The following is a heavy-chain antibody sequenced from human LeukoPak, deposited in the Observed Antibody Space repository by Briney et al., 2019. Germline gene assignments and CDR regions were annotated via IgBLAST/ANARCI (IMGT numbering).Heavy chain of an antibody. CDR2: IYYSGST. D-gene: IGHD3-22*01. J-gene: IGHJ4*02. CDR3: VRALDDYYDSSGYYFDY. V-gene: IGHV4-39*07. Sequence: WVRQAPGKGLEWIGSIYYSGSTYYNPSLKSRVTISVDTSKNQFSLKLSSVTAADTAVYYCVRALDDYYDSSGYYFDYWGQGTLVTVSS.